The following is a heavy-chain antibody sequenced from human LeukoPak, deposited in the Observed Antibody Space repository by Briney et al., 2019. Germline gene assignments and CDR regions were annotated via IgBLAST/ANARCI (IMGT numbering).Heavy chain of an antibody. CDR2: IKQDGSDK. Sequence: PGGSLRLSCAASGFTFRRHYMTWVSQAPGKGLEWVANIKQDGSDKYYLDSVRGRFTISRDNAKNSLYLQMNSLRVEDTAVYYCAREGITAAGDDASDIWGQGTMVTVSS. D-gene: IGHD6-13*01. V-gene: IGHV3-7*01. CDR1: GFTFRRHY. J-gene: IGHJ3*02. CDR3: AREGITAAGDDASDI.